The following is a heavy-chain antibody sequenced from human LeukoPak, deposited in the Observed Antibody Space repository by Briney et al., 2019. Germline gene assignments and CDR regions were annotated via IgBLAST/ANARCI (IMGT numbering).Heavy chain of an antibody. CDR1: GLTFSSYG. D-gene: IGHD2/OR15-2a*01. CDR3: ARDFLSAGWFDP. V-gene: IGHV3-33*01. CDR2: IWYDGSNK. J-gene: IGHJ5*02. Sequence: GGSLRLSCAASGLTFSSYGMHWVRQAPGKGLEWVAVIWYDGSNKYYADSVKGRFTISRDNSKNTLYLQMNSLRAEETVVYYCARDFLSAGWFDPWGQGTLVTVSS.